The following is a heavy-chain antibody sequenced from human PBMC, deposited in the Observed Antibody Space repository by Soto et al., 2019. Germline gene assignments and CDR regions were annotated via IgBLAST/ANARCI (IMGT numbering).Heavy chain of an antibody. J-gene: IGHJ6*02. CDR2: IYSTGNT. D-gene: IGHD5-18*01. V-gene: IGHV4-39*02. Sequence: PSETLSLTCTVSGGSISSSSYWGWIRQPPGKGLEWIGSIYSTGNTYYNPSLKSRVSISVDTSKNQFSLKLSSVTAADTAVYYCAREDGWSYGHYYYGMDVWGQGTTVTVSS. CDR3: AREDGWSYGHYYYGMDV. CDR1: GGSISSSSY.